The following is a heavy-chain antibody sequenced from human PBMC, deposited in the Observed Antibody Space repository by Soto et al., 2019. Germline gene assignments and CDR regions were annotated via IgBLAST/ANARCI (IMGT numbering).Heavy chain of an antibody. V-gene: IGHV3-30*18. D-gene: IGHD6-6*01. CDR1: GCTFSSYG. Sequence: PGGSLRLSCAASGCTFSSYGMHWVRQAPGKGLEWVAVISYDGSNKYYADSVKGRFTISRDNSKNTLYLQMNSLRAEDTAVYYCAKDLPDSSSSALDYWGQGTLVTVSS. CDR3: AKDLPDSSSSALDY. J-gene: IGHJ4*02. CDR2: ISYDGSNK.